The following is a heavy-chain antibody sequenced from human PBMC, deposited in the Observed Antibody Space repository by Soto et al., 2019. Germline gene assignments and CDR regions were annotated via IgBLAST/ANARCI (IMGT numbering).Heavy chain of an antibody. CDR3: ARGIIGRMGAIRGFSP. J-gene: IGHJ5*02. CDR2: IRGEGSST. D-gene: IGHD3-10*01. V-gene: IGHV3-74*01. Sequence: EVQLVESGGGLVQPGGSLRLSCVGSGFTFSSHWMHWVRQTPGKGPVWVSRIRGEGSSTVYAECGKGRFAISRDNAKNTVYLQIKNLSTRDSGWYFCARGIIGRMGAIRGFSPLGLGTQVTVSS. CDR1: GFTFSSHW.